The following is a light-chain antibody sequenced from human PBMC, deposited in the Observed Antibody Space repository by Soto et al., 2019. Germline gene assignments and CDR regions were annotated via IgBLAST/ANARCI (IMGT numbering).Light chain of an antibody. CDR2: DVS. J-gene: IGLJ2*01. CDR1: SSDVGGYNY. Sequence: QSALTQPASVSGSPGQSITISCTGTSSDVGGYNYVSWYQQHPGKAPKLMIYDVSNRPSGVSNRFSGSKSGNTASLTISGLEDEDEDDYYSCSYTMSSTVFGGGTKLTVL. V-gene: IGLV2-14*03. CDR3: CSYTMSSTV.